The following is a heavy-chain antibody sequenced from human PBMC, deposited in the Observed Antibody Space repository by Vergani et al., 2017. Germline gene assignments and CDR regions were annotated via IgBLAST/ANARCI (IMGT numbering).Heavy chain of an antibody. CDR1: GFTFSSYA. V-gene: IGHV3-23*01. D-gene: IGHD3-3*01. J-gene: IGHJ6*02. Sequence: EVQLLESGGGLVQPGGSLRLSCAASGFTFSSYAMSWVRQAPGKGLEWVSAISGSGGSTYYADSVKGRFTISRDNSKKTLYLQMNSLRAEDTAVYYCAKSLYYDCWSGYYTYYYYGMDVWGQGTTVTVSS. CDR2: ISGSGGST. CDR3: AKSLYYDCWSGYYTYYYYGMDV.